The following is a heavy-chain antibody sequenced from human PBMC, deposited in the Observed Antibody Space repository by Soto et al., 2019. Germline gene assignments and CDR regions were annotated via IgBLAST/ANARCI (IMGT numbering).Heavy chain of an antibody. CDR2: IYYNGTT. D-gene: IGHD3-10*01. J-gene: IGHJ1*01. CDR3: VREPRLLIWFGELQD. V-gene: IGHV4-59*12. CDR1: GGSISSYY. Sequence: SETLSLTCTVSGGSISSYYWSWIRQPPGKGLEWIGYIYYNGTTYYNPSLKNRVSISVDTSKNQFSLKLSSVTAADTAVYYCVREPRLLIWFGELQDWGRGTLVTVSS.